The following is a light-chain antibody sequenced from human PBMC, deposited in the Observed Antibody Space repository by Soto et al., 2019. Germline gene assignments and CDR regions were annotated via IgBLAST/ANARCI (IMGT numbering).Light chain of an antibody. V-gene: IGKV3-15*01. J-gene: IGKJ5*01. Sequence: EIVMTQSPATLSVSPGERATPSCRASQSVSSNLAWYQQKPGQAPRLLIYGASTRATGIPARFSGSGSGTEFTLTISSLQSEDFAVYYCQQSNDWPPITFGQGTRLEIK. CDR3: QQSNDWPPIT. CDR1: QSVSSN. CDR2: GAS.